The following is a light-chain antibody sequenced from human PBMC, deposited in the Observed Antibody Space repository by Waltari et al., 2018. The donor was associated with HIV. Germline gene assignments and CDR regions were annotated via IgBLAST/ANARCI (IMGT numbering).Light chain of an antibody. Sequence: QSALTQPASVSGSFGQPITISRTGTSTDVGSYNLFSWYQYHPGKAPKLIIYEVSKRPSGVSNRFSGSKSGNTASLTVSGLQAEDEAQYYCCSYARSGIPFGGGTKLTVL. CDR2: EVS. V-gene: IGLV2-23*02. J-gene: IGLJ2*01. CDR1: STDVGSYNL. CDR3: CSYARSGIP.